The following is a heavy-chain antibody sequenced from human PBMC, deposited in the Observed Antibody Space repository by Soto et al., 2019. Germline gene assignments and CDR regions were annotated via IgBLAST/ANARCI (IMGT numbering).Heavy chain of an antibody. CDR1: GGSFSGYY. CDR3: ARGTTVVTYWYFDL. Sequence: QVQLQQWGTGLLKPSETLSLTCAVYGGSFSGYYWSWIRQPPGKGLEWIGEINHSGSTNYNPSLKSRVTISVDTSKNQFSLKLSSVTAADTAVYYCARGTTVVTYWYFDLWGRGTLVTVSS. D-gene: IGHD4-17*01. V-gene: IGHV4-34*01. J-gene: IGHJ2*01. CDR2: INHSGST.